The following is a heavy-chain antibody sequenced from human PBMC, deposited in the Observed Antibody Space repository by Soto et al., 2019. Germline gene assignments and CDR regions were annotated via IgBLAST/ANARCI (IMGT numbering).Heavy chain of an antibody. D-gene: IGHD3-3*01. J-gene: IGHJ4*02. V-gene: IGHV3-7*05. CDR3: ARDRGITTFGGGGH. CDR2: IKQDGSEK. Sequence: EEQLVESGGGLVQPGGSLTLSCAASGFTFRSFWMSWARQAPGKGLEWVATIKQDGSEKYYVDSVRGRFTISRDNAENSLYLQMNSLRAEDTAIYYCARDRGITTFGGGGHWGQGTLVTVSS. CDR1: GFTFRSFW.